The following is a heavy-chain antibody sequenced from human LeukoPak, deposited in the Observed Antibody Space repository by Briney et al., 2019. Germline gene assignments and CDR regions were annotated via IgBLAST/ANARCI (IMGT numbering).Heavy chain of an antibody. Sequence: ASVKVSCKASGYTFTTYYMHWVRQAPGQGLEWMGIINPSGGSTGYAQKFQGRVTMTRDTSTSTVYMELSSLRSEDTAVYYCARDRYCSGGSCYSDIDYWGQGTLVTVSS. V-gene: IGHV1-46*01. D-gene: IGHD2-15*01. CDR3: ARDRYCSGGSCYSDIDY. CDR2: INPSGGST. CDR1: GYTFTTYY. J-gene: IGHJ4*02.